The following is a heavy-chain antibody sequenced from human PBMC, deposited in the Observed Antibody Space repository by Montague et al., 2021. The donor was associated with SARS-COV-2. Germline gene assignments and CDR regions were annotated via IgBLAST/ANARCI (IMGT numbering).Heavy chain of an antibody. CDR2: IYYSGST. V-gene: IGHV4-59*01. CDR3: ARVQRGYYYGLGVSAHFDY. Sequence: SETLSLTCTVSGSSISNYYWSWIRQPPGKGLEWIGYIYYSGSTNYNPSLKSRVTISVDTSKSQFSLKLSSVTAADTAVYYCARVQRGYYYGLGVSAHFDYWGQGTLVTVSS. CDR1: GSSISNYY. D-gene: IGHD3-10*01. J-gene: IGHJ4*02.